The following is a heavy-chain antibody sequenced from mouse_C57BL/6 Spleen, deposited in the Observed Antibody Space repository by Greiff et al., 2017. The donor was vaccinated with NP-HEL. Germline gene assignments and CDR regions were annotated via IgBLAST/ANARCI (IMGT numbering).Heavy chain of an antibody. CDR3: ARRLYEFFDY. CDR2: IDPSDSYT. D-gene: IGHD3-2*02. Sequence: QVQLQQPGAELVKPGASVKLSCKASGYTFTSYWMQWVKQRPGQGLEWIGEIDPSDSYTNYNQKFKGKATLTVDTSSSTAYMQLSSLTSEDSAVYYCARRLYEFFDYWGQGTTLTVSS. V-gene: IGHV1-50*01. J-gene: IGHJ2*01. CDR1: GYTFTSYW.